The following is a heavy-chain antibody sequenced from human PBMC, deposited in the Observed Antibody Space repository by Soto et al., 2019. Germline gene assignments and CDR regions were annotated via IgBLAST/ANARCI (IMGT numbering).Heavy chain of an antibody. CDR3: AKLGDSVAGTKYYFDY. CDR2: ISGSGGST. CDR1: VFTFISYA. D-gene: IGHD6-19*01. J-gene: IGHJ4*02. V-gene: IGHV3-23*01. Sequence: GWSLRLSCAASVFTFISYAMSWVRQAPGEGLEWVSAISGSGGSTYYADSVKGRFTISRDNSKNTLYLQMNSLRAEDTAVYYCAKLGDSVAGTKYYFDYWGQGTLVTVSS.